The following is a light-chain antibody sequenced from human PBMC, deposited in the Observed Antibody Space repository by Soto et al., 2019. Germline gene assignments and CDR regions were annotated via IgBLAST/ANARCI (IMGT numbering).Light chain of an antibody. J-gene: IGKJ4*01. CDR3: QQTSAFHRT. Sequence: DIQMTQSPSSVSASVGDRLTITCRASRDISNSLAWYQQTPGKAPKLLLRGASSLHRGVPSRFSGGGAGTEFTLTISSLQPEDFATYYCQQTSAFHRTFNRGTKVDIK. CDR1: RDISNS. V-gene: IGKV1-12*01. CDR2: GAS.